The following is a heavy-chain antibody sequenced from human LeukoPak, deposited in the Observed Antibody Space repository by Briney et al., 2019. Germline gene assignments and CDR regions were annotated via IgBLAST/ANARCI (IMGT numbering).Heavy chain of an antibody. D-gene: IGHD1-26*01. J-gene: IGHJ4*02. CDR2: IWYDGSNK. CDR3: ATASGTYTSTY. CDR1: GFTFSSYG. Sequence: GGSLRLSCAASGFTFSSYGMHWVRQAPGKGLEWVAVIWYDGSNKYYADSVKGRFTISRDNSKNTLYLQVNSLRAEDTAVYYCATASGTYTSTYWGQGTLVTVSS. V-gene: IGHV3-33*01.